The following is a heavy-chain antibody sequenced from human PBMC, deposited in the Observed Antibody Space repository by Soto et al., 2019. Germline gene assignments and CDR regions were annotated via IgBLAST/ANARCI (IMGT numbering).Heavy chain of an antibody. V-gene: IGHV3-15*01. CDR1: GFTFSNAW. CDR2: IKSKTDGGTT. D-gene: IGHD2-15*01. Sequence: EVQLVESGGGLVKPGGSLRLSCAASGFTFSNAWMSWVRQAPGKGLEWVGRIKSKTDGGTTDYAAPVKGRFTISRDDSKNTLYLQMNSLKTEDTAVYYCTTRLWGLLDIVVEKRGAFDIWGQGTMVTVSS. CDR3: TTRLWGLLDIVVEKRGAFDI. J-gene: IGHJ3*02.